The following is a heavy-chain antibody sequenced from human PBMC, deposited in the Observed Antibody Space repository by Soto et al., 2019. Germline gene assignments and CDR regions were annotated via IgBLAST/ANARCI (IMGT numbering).Heavy chain of an antibody. Sequence: SETLSLTCTVSGDSISSYYWSWIRQPPGKGLEWIGYIYYSGGTNYNPSLKSRVTISVDTSKNQFSLKLSSVTAADTAVYYCARARGGYFDYWGQGTLVTVSS. CDR3: ARARGGYFDY. J-gene: IGHJ4*02. CDR2: IYYSGGT. CDR1: GDSISSYY. V-gene: IGHV4-59*01.